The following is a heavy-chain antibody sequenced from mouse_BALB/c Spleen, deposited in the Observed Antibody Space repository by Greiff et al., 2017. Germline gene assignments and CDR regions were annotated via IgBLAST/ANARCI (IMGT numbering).Heavy chain of an antibody. CDR1: GFAFSSYD. V-gene: IGHV5-12-1*01. CDR2: ISSGGGST. Sequence: DVMLVESGGGLVKPGGSLKLSCAASGFAFSSYDMSWVRQTPEKRLEWVAYISSGGGSTYYPDTVKGRFTISRDNAKNTLYLQMSSLKSEDTAMYYCARHAEIYYYAMDYWGQGTSVTVSS. CDR3: ARHAEIYYYAMDY. J-gene: IGHJ4*01.